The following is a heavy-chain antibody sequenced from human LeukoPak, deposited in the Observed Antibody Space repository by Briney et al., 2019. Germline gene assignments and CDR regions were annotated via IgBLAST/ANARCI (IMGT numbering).Heavy chain of an antibody. J-gene: IGHJ4*02. Sequence: SETLSLTCTVSGGSISSYYWSWIRQPPGKGLERIGYIYYSGSTNYNPSLKSRVTISVDTSKNQFSLKLSSVTAADTAVYYCARARFGDYPDYWGQGTLVTVSS. D-gene: IGHD3-10*01. CDR3: ARARFGDYPDY. CDR1: GGSISSYY. V-gene: IGHV4-59*01. CDR2: IYYSGST.